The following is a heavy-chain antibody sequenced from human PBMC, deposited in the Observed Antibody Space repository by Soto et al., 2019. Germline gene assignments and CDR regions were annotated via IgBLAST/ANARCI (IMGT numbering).Heavy chain of an antibody. CDR1: GGSISSSNW. D-gene: IGHD3-22*01. V-gene: IGHV4-4*02. Sequence: QVQLQESGPGLVKPSWTLSLTCAVSGGSISSSNWWSWVRQPPGKRLEWIGESYHRGSTNYNPSLKSRVTISVDKAKIQCSLRMSSVTAADTAVYYCASKSSGYQRGWFDPWGQGTLVTVSS. CDR2: SYHRGST. CDR3: ASKSSGYQRGWFDP. J-gene: IGHJ5*02.